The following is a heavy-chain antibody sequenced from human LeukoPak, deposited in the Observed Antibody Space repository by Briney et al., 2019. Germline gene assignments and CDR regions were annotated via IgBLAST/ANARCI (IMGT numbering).Heavy chain of an antibody. CDR1: GGSISSSSYY. CDR3: ARGTNYDFWSGYPYYYYYYMDV. Sequence: SETLSLTCTVSGGSISSSSYYWGWIRQPPGKGLEWIGSIYYSGSTYYNPSLKSRVTISVDTSKNQFSLKLSSVTAADTAVYYCARGTNYDFWSGYPYYYYYYMDVWGKGTTVTVSS. CDR2: IYYSGST. D-gene: IGHD3-3*01. V-gene: IGHV4-39*07. J-gene: IGHJ6*03.